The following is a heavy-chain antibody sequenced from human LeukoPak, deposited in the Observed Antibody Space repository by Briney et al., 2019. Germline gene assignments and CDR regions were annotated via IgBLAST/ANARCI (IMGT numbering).Heavy chain of an antibody. CDR2: IYPGDSDT. V-gene: IGHV5-51*01. J-gene: IGHJ5*02. Sequence: GESLKISCKGSGYIFAAYWIGWVRQMPGEGLEWMGSIYPGDSDTRYSPSFQGQVTISVDRSINTAYLQWNSLKASDTAIYYCARLQEDIVVVPAAIPYNWFDPWGRGSLVTVSS. CDR3: ARLQEDIVVVPAAIPYNWFDP. D-gene: IGHD2-2*01. CDR1: GYIFAAYW.